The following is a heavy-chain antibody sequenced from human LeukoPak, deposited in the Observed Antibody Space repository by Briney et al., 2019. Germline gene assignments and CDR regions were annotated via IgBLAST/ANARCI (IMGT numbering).Heavy chain of an antibody. CDR3: AKVGVPATGGFHR. V-gene: IGHV3-53*01. CDR1: GFTISNNY. J-gene: IGHJ1*01. Sequence: GGSLRLSCAASGFTISNNYIRWLRQAPGKGLEWVSHIYSGGFTQFADSVKGRFTISRDNAKNSLYLQMNSLRAEDAAIYYCAKVGVPATGGFHRWGQGTLVTVSS. D-gene: IGHD6-13*01. CDR2: IYSGGFT.